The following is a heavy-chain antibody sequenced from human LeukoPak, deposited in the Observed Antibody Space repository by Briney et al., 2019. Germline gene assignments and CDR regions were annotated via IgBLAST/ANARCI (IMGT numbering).Heavy chain of an antibody. J-gene: IGHJ6*02. CDR1: GGSISSYF. D-gene: IGHD3-22*01. CDR2: IYYSGIT. CDR3: ARDNYDGRGAYHYYGMDV. V-gene: IGHV4-59*01. Sequence: PSETVSLTCTVSGGSISSYFWSWIRQPPGKGLEWIGYIYYSGITNYNPPLKSRVTISVDMSKNQFSLKLSSVSVADTAVYYCARDNYDGRGAYHYYGMDVWGQGTTVTVSS.